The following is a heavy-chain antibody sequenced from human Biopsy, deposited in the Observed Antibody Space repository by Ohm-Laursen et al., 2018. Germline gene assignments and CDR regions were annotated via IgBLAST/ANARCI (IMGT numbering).Heavy chain of an antibody. CDR3: ARDSRRTAREGGMDV. D-gene: IGHD6-6*01. CDR2: ISETSSHI. Sequence: SLRLSCAASGFTFSSYSMNWVRQAPGKGLEWISYISETSSHIYDAGSVKGQFTVARDNAKSSLYLQLNSLRAEDTAVYYCARDSRRTAREGGMDVWGQGTTVTVSS. J-gene: IGHJ6*02. V-gene: IGHV3-21*01. CDR1: GFTFSSYS.